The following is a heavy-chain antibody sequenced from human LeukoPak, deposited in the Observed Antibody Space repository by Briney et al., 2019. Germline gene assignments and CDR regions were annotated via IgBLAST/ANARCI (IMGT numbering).Heavy chain of an antibody. CDR1: GFTFSIYA. J-gene: IGHJ4*02. Sequence: GRSLRLSCAASGFTFSIYAMHWVRQAPGKGLEWVSSISYNGSTQYYADSVKGRFTISRDNSKNTLYLQMSSLRAEDTAVYYCVKDLYDSSGYYYRSFDYWGQGTLVTVSS. CDR2: ISYNGSTQ. D-gene: IGHD3-22*01. CDR3: VKDLYDSSGYYYRSFDY. V-gene: IGHV3-30*14.